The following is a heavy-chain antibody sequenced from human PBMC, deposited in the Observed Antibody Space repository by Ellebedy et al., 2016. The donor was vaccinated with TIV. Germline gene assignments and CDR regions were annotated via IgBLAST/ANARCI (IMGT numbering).Heavy chain of an antibody. V-gene: IGHV1-3*01. J-gene: IGHJ5*02. D-gene: IGHD3-22*01. CDR2: INAANGNT. Sequence: AASVKVSCKASGYTFTTYAMHWVRQAPGQRLEWMGWINAANGNTKYSQKFQGRVTITMATSASTASMELRSLRSEDTAVYYCARLSRVYDSSGYNWFDPWGQGTLVTVSS. CDR3: ARLSRVYDSSGYNWFDP. CDR1: GYTFTTYA.